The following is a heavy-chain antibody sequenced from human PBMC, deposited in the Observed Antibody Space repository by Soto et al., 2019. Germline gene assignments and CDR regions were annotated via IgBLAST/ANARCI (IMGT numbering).Heavy chain of an antibody. CDR2: ISGSGGST. J-gene: IGHJ4*02. CDR1: GFTFSSYA. CDR3: AKGRPALLRYVGWLLLAFDY. D-gene: IGHD3-9*01. Sequence: EVHLLESGGGLVQPGGSLRLSCAASGFTFSSYAMTWVRQAPGKGLEWVSVISGSGGSTYYADSVKGRFTISRDNSKNPLSLQMNSPRAADPAVYYCAKGRPALLRYVGWLLLAFDYWGQGTLVTVSS. V-gene: IGHV3-23*01.